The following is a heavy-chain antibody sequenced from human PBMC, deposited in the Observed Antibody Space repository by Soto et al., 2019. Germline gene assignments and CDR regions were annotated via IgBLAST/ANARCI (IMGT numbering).Heavy chain of an antibody. CDR1: GGTFSSYA. Sequence: ASVKVSCKASGGTFSSYAISWVRQAPGQGLEWMGGIIPIFGTANYAQKFQGRVTITADESTSTAYMELSSLRSEDTAVYYCARSYQPLLWILYYWGQGTLVTVSS. CDR3: ARSYQPLLWILYY. J-gene: IGHJ4*02. CDR2: IIPIFGTA. D-gene: IGHD2-2*01. V-gene: IGHV1-69*13.